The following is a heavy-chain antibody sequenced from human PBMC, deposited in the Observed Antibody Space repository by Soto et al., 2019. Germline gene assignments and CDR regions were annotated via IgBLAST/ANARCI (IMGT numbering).Heavy chain of an antibody. J-gene: IGHJ4*02. D-gene: IGHD3-3*01. CDR2: IKQDGSER. V-gene: IGHV3-7*03. CDR1: GFSFGTYW. Sequence: GGSLRLSCAVSGFSFGTYWMSWVRQAPGKGLEWLASIKQDGSERYYLGSVKGRFTISRDNAKDSLSLQMNSLRGEDTAFYYCARDVGPITIFGEALSGYFDFWGQGTLVTVS. CDR3: ARDVGPITIFGEALSGYFDF.